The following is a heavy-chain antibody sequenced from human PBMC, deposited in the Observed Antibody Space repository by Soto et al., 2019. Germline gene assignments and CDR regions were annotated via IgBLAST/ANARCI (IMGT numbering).Heavy chain of an antibody. V-gene: IGHV6-1*01. D-gene: IGHD2-15*01. CDR3: ARGAGRGYCSGNTCYSPYNYYGMDV. J-gene: IGHJ6*02. CDR1: GDSVSSNSAA. CDR2: TYYRSKWYD. Sequence: PSQTLSLTCAISGDSVSSNSAAWNWVRQSPSRGLEWLGRTYYRSKWYDDYAVSVKSRITISPDTSKNQFSRHLKSVTPEDTAVYYCARGAGRGYCSGNTCYSPYNYYGMDVWGQGTTVTVSS.